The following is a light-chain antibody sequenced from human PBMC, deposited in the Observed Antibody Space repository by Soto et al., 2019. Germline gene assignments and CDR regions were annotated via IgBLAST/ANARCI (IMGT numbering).Light chain of an antibody. V-gene: IGLV2-11*01. Sequence: QSVLTQPRSVSRSPGQSVAISCTGTSSDVGGYNYVSWYQQHPGKAPKLMIYDVTKRPSGVPDRFSASKSGNTASLTISGLQADDEADYYCCSYAGSYSYVFGTGTKVTVL. CDR2: DVT. J-gene: IGLJ1*01. CDR1: SSDVGGYNY. CDR3: CSYAGSYSYV.